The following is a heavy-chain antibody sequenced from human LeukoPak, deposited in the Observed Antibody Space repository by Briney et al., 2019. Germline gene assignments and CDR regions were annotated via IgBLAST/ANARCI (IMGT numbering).Heavy chain of an antibody. CDR3: ARANWINSSDY. J-gene: IGHJ4*02. D-gene: IGHD1-20*01. V-gene: IGHV4-30-4*01. CDR2: INHSGST. CDR1: GGSISSGDYY. Sequence: SQTLSLTCTVSGGSISSGDYYWSWIRQPPGKGLEWIGEINHSGSTNYNPSLKSRVTISVDTSKNQFSLKLSSVTAADTAVYYCARANWINSSDYWGQGTLVTVSS.